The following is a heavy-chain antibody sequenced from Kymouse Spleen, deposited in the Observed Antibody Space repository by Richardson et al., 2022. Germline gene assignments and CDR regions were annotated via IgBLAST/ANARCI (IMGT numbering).Heavy chain of an antibody. V-gene: IGHV4-59*01. CDR2: IYYSGST. J-gene: IGHJ5*02. D-gene: IGHD4-11,IGHD4-11*01. CDR3: ARVTTCWFDP. CDR1: GGSISSYY. Sequence: QVQLQESGPGLVKPSETLSLTCTVSGGSISSYYWSWIRQPPGKGLEWIGYIYYSGSTNYNPSLKSRVTISVDTSKNQFSLKLSSVTAADTAVYYCARVTTCWFDPWGQGTLVTVSS.